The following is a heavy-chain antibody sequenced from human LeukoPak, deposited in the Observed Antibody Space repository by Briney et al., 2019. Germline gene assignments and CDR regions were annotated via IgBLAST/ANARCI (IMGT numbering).Heavy chain of an antibody. CDR3: ARGAGWYDN. D-gene: IGHD6-19*01. Sequence: SETLSLTCTVSGGSITSDYWSWLRQPPGKGLEWIAYIRYSGTTNYNPSLKSRVTISLDTSKNQFSLKLTSVTAADTAVYYCARGAGWYDNWGREPWSPSPQ. CDR2: IRYSGTT. V-gene: IGHV4-59*01. J-gene: IGHJ4*02. CDR1: GGSITSDY.